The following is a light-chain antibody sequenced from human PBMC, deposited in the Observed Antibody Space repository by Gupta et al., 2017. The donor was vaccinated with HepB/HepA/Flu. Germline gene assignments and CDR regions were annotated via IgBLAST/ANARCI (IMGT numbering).Light chain of an antibody. V-gene: IGLV3-19*01. CDR1: SLRIFS. CDR2: GEN. Sequence: SSALTQAPAVSVALGQTVRIACQGDSLRIFSASWYQQKPGQAPVLVFYGENNRPSGVPDRFSGSRSGNRASVTITGAQAEDEADYYCDSRDTSGTVVFGGGTKLTVL. J-gene: IGLJ2*01. CDR3: DSRDTSGTVV.